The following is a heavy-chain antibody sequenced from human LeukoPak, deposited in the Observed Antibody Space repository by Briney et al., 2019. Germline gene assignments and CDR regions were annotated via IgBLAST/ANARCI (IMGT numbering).Heavy chain of an antibody. CDR1: GGSISSYY. J-gene: IGHJ4*02. Sequence: PSETLSLTCTVSGGSISSYYWSWIRQPPGKGLEWIGYIYYSGSTNYNPSLKSRVTISVDTSKNQFSLKLSSVTAADTAVYYCARETGTTSTTYYFDYWGQGTLVTVSS. D-gene: IGHD1-1*01. CDR3: ARETGTTSTTYYFDY. CDR2: IYYSGST. V-gene: IGHV4-59*08.